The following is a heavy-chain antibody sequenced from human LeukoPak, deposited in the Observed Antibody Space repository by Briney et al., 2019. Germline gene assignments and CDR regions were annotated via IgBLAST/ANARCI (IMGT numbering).Heavy chain of an antibody. V-gene: IGHV4-59*01. CDR1: GVSLSSYY. CDR2: IYYSGST. Sequence: SETLSLTCTVSGVSLSSYYWSWIRQPPGKGLEWIGYIYYSGSTNYNPSLKSRVTISVDTSKNQFSLKLSSVTAADTAVYYCARDRVAAAGTGRSYYYYYMDVWGKGTTVTVSS. CDR3: ARDRVAAAGTGRSYYYYYMDV. D-gene: IGHD6-13*01. J-gene: IGHJ6*03.